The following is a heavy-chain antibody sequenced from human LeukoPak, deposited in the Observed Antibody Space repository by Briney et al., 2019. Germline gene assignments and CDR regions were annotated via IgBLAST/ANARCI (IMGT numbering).Heavy chain of an antibody. CDR2: ISGSGGST. V-gene: IGHV3-23*01. CDR1: GFTFSSYA. J-gene: IGHJ4*02. D-gene: IGHD2-15*01. CDR3: AKDPAIVVVVAATFDY. Sequence: GGSLRLSCAASGFTFSSYAMSWVRQAPGKGLEWVSAISGSGGSTYYADSVKGRFTIFRDNSKNTLYPQMNSLRAEDTAVYYCAKDPAIVVVVAATFDYWGQGTLVTVSS.